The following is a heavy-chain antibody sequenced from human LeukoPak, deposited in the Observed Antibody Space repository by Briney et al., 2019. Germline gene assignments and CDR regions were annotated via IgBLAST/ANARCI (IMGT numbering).Heavy chain of an antibody. D-gene: IGHD3-3*02. J-gene: IGHJ4*02. V-gene: IGHV3-7*01. CDR2: IKQDGSEK. Sequence: GGSLRLSCAASGFTFSTYWMSWVRQAPGKGLEWVANIKQDGSEKYYVDSVKGRFTISRDNAKNSLSLRMNSLRAEDTAVYYCASRAHFWSGPGGWGQGTLVTVSS. CDR3: ASRAHFWSGPGG. CDR1: GFTFSTYW.